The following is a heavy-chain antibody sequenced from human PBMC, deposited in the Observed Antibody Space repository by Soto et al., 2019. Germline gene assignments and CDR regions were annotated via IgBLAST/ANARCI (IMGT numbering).Heavy chain of an antibody. Sequence: ASVKVSCKASGGTFSSYAISWVRQAPGQGLEWMGGIIPIFGTANYAQKSQGRVTITADESTSTAYMELSSLRSEDTAVYYCAREVGEQQLFNWFDPWGQGTLVTVSS. J-gene: IGHJ5*02. V-gene: IGHV1-69*13. D-gene: IGHD6-13*01. CDR1: GGTFSSYA. CDR3: AREVGEQQLFNWFDP. CDR2: IIPIFGTA.